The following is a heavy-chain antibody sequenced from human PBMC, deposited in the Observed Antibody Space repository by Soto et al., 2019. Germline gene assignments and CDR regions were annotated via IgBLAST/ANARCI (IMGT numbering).Heavy chain of an antibody. CDR3: VKDRWGRWIDSFFDY. CDR2: ISSTGSTL. J-gene: IGHJ4*02. Sequence: GGSLRLSCAVSGFTLNDYAMSWVRQAPGRGLEWVSGISSTGSTLYYADSVKGRFAVSRDISMITLHLQLNGLRAEDTAVYYCVKDRWGRWIDSFFDYWGPGTLVTVSS. V-gene: IGHV3-23*01. CDR1: GFTLNDYA. D-gene: IGHD5-12*01.